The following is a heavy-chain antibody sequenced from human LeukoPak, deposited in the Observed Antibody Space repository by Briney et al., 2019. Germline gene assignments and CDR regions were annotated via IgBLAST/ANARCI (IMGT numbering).Heavy chain of an antibody. CDR1: GFTLSSYW. Sequence: GGSLRLSCAASGFTLSSYWMSWVRQPPGKGLDWVANIKQDGRDKYSVDSVKGRFTISRDNAKNSLYLQMNSLRAEDTAVYYCARSGTDDYYDSSGHRPDYWGQGTLVTVSS. V-gene: IGHV3-7*01. J-gene: IGHJ4*02. CDR2: IKQDGRDK. CDR3: ARSGTDDYYDSSGHRPDY. D-gene: IGHD3-22*01.